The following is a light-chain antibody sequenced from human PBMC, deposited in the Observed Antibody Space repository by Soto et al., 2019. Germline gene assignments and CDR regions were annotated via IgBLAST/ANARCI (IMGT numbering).Light chain of an antibody. V-gene: IGKV3-15*01. Sequence: EIVLTQSPGTLSLSPGERATLSCRASQSVSSYLAWYQQKPGQAPRLLIYDASNRATGIPARFSGSGSGTEFTLTISSLQSEDFAVYYCQQYAYRPPLTFGGGTKVDIK. CDR1: QSVSSY. CDR2: DAS. CDR3: QQYAYRPPLT. J-gene: IGKJ4*01.